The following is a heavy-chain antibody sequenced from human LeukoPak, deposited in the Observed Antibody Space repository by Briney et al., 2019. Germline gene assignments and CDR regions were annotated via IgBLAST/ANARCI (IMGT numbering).Heavy chain of an antibody. Sequence: SETLSLTYAVSGGSISSGGYSWSWIRQPPGKGLEWIGYIYHSGSTYYNPSLKSRVTISVDRSKNQFSLKLSSVTAADTAVYYCARATNGASDYWGQGTLVTVSS. CDR3: ARATNGASDY. D-gene: IGHD1-14*01. CDR1: GGSISSGGYS. J-gene: IGHJ4*02. CDR2: IYHSGST. V-gene: IGHV4-30-2*01.